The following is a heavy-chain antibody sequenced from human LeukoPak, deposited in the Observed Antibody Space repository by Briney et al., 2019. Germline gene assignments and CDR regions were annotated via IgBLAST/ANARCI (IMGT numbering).Heavy chain of an antibody. CDR3: ARVGPYSGSYYGNNWFDP. CDR1: GGSISSSSYY. CDR2: IYYSGST. Sequence: PSETLSLTCTVSGGSISSSSYYWGWIRQPPGKGLEWIGSIYYSGSTYYNPSLKSRVTISVDTSKNQFSLKLSSVTAADTAVYYCARVGPYSGSYYGNNWFDPWGQGTLVTVSS. D-gene: IGHD1-26*01. V-gene: IGHV4-39*01. J-gene: IGHJ5*02.